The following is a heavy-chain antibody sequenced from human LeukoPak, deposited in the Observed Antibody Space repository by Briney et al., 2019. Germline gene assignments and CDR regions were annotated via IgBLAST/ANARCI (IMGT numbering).Heavy chain of an antibody. CDR1: GYTFTSYY. Sequence: GASVKVSCKASGYTFTSYYMHWVRQAPGQGLEWMGIINPSGGSTSYAQKFQGRVTMATNTSTNTASLELTNLRSDDTAVYYCARPANLYYSSDAFALWGQGTMVTVSS. V-gene: IGHV1-46*01. CDR2: INPSGGST. D-gene: IGHD2/OR15-2a*01. CDR3: ARPANLYYSSDAFAL. J-gene: IGHJ3*01.